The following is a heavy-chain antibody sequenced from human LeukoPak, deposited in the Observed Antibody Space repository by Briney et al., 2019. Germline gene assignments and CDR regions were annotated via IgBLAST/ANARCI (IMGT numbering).Heavy chain of an antibody. Sequence: GASLKVSCKASGYTVTSYGISWVRQAPGQGLEWRGWISAYNGNTNYAQKLQGRVTMTTDTSTRTAYMELRSLRSDDTAVYYCARSDIVVVPAADYWGQGTLVTVSS. V-gene: IGHV1-18*04. CDR3: ARSDIVVVPAADY. CDR2: ISAYNGNT. J-gene: IGHJ4*02. D-gene: IGHD2-2*01. CDR1: GYTVTSYG.